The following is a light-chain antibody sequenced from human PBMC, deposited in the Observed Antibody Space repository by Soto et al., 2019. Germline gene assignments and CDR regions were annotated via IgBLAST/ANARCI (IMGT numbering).Light chain of an antibody. J-gene: IGKJ2*01. Sequence: EIVMTQSPATLSVSPGERATLSCRASQSISTELAWYQQKPGQPPRLLIYSASTRATGVPARFTGSGSGSEFTLTISVLQSEDCAVYYCQQGHNWPLTFGQGTRLEI. CDR3: QQGHNWPLT. V-gene: IGKV3-15*01. CDR2: SAS. CDR1: QSISTE.